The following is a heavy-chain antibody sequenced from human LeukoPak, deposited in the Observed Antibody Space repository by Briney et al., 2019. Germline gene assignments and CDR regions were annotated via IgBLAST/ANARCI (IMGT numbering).Heavy chain of an antibody. D-gene: IGHD6-13*01. J-gene: IGHJ4*02. CDR2: IYHSGTT. CDR3: ARKGDIAAAGHFDY. Sequence: SETLSLTCAVSGYSISSSNWWGWIRQPPGKGLEWIGYIYHSGTTNYSPSLKSRVSMSVDTSKNQFSLNLSSVTAVDTAVYYCARKGDIAAAGHFDYWGQGTLVTVS. V-gene: IGHV4-28*01. CDR1: GYSISSSNW.